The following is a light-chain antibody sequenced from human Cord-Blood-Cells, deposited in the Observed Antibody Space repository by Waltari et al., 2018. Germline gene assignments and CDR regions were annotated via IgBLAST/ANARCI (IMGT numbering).Light chain of an antibody. Sequence: EIVLTQSPGTLSLSPGERATLSCRASQRVSSSYLAWYQQKPGQAPRLLIYGASSRATGIPDRFRGSGSGTDLTLTISRLEPEDFAVYYWQQYGSSPRTFGQGTKVEIK. V-gene: IGKV3-20*01. CDR3: QQYGSSPRT. J-gene: IGKJ1*01. CDR1: QRVSSSY. CDR2: GAS.